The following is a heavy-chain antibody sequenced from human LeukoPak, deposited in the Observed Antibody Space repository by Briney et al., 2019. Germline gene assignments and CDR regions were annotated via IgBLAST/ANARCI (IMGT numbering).Heavy chain of an antibody. Sequence: SGTLSLTCAVSGGSISSSNWWSWVRQPPGKGLEWIGEIYHSGSTNYNPSLKSRVTISVGKSKNQFSLKLSSVTAADTAVYYCARDLGIAAAYDYWGQGTLVTVSS. J-gene: IGHJ4*02. CDR3: ARDLGIAAAYDY. CDR1: GGSISSSNW. V-gene: IGHV4-4*02. CDR2: IYHSGST. D-gene: IGHD6-13*01.